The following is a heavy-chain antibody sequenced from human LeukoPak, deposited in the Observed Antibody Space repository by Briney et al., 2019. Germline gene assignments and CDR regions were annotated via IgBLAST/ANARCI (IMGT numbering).Heavy chain of an antibody. CDR3: VRNAAMAADV. Sequence: GGSLRLSCAASGFTFSSYWMHWVRQAPGMGLVWVSRINSDGSSTTYADSVKGRFTITRDNAKSTLFLQMNSLRADDTAVYYCVRNAAMAADVWGQGTMVTVSS. CDR2: INSDGSST. CDR1: GFTFSSYW. V-gene: IGHV3-74*01. D-gene: IGHD5-18*01. J-gene: IGHJ3*01.